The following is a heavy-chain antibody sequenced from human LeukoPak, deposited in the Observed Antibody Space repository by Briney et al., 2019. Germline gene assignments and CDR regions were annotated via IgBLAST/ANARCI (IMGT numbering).Heavy chain of an antibody. CDR2: IYTSGST. Sequence: PSQTLSLTCTVSGGSISSGSYYWSWIRQPAGKGLEWIGRIYTSGSTNYNPSLKSRVTISVDTSKNQFSLKLSSVTAADTAVYYCARDWGVATRFGQYYMDVWGNGTTVTVSS. D-gene: IGHD3-10*01. V-gene: IGHV4-61*02. J-gene: IGHJ6*03. CDR3: ARDWGVATRFGQYYMDV. CDR1: GGSISSGSYY.